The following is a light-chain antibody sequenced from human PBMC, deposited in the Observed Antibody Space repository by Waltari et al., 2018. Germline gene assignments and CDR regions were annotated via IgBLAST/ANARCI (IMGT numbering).Light chain of an antibody. V-gene: IGLV2-11*01. CDR2: DVT. Sequence: QSALTQPRSVSGSPGQSVTISCTGTRSDVGAYDYVSWYQQRPGKAPKLIMYDVTERPPGVPVRFTGCQSDTTASLTISGLQADDEADYYCCSYAGRYTNYVFGSGTKVTVL. CDR1: RSDVGAYDY. J-gene: IGLJ1*01. CDR3: CSYAGRYTNYV.